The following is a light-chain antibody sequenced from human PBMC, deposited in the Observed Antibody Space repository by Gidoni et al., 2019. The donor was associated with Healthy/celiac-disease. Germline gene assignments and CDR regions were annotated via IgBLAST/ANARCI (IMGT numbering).Light chain of an antibody. Sequence: QSALTQPAPVSGSPGQSITISCTGTSSDVGSYNLVSWYQQHPGKAPKLMIDEVSKRPSGVSNRFSGSKSGNTASLTISGLQAEDEADYYCCSYAGSSTYVFGTGTKVTVL. V-gene: IGLV2-23*02. CDR2: EVS. CDR1: SSDVGSYNL. J-gene: IGLJ1*01. CDR3: CSYAGSSTYV.